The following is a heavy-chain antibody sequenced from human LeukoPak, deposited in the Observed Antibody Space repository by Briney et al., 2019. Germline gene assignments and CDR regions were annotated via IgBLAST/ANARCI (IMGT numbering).Heavy chain of an antibody. Sequence: GRSLRLSCAASGFTFSSYGMHWVRQAPGKGLEWVAVIWYDGSNKYYADSVKGRFTISRDNSKNTLYLQMNSLRAEDTAVYYCARYDWYVDFYYWGQGTLVTVSS. D-gene: IGHD1-1*01. CDR2: IWYDGSNK. V-gene: IGHV3-33*01. CDR1: GFTFSSYG. J-gene: IGHJ4*02. CDR3: ARYDWYVDFYY.